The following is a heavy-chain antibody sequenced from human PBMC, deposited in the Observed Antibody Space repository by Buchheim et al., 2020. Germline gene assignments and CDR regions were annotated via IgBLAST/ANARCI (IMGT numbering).Heavy chain of an antibody. V-gene: IGHV1-46*01. D-gene: IGHD1-14*01. J-gene: IGHJ6*03. CDR1: GYTFTSYY. Sequence: QVQLVQSGAEVKKPGASVKVSCKASGYTFTSYYMHWVRQAPGQGLEWMGIINPSGGSTSYAQKFQGRVTMTRDTSTRTVYMELSSLRSEDTAVYYCAGPGEPIRKGYFYYMDVWGKGTT. CDR2: INPSGGST. CDR3: AGPGEPIRKGYFYYMDV.